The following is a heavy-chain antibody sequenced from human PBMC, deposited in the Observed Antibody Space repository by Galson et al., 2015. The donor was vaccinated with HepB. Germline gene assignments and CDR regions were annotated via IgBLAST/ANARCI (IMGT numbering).Heavy chain of an antibody. J-gene: IGHJ4*02. CDR3: ARDHSGSYPDY. V-gene: IGHV3-21*01. CDR1: GFTFSSYS. CDR2: ISSSSSYI. D-gene: IGHD1-26*01. Sequence: SLRLSCAASGFTFSSYSMNWVRQAPGKGLEWVSSISSSSSYIYYADSVKSRFTISRDNAKNSLYLQMNSLRAEDTAVYYCARDHSGSYPDYWGQGTLVTVSS.